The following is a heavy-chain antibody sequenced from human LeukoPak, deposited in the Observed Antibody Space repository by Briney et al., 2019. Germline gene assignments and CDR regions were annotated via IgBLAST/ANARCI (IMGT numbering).Heavy chain of an antibody. V-gene: IGHV3-30-3*01. CDR2: ISYDGSNK. CDR1: GFPFSSYA. CDR3: ARDETSSGYYSPFDAFDI. Sequence: GGSLRLSCAASGFPFSSYAIHWVRQAPGMGLEWVAVISYDGSNKYYADSVKGRFTISRDNSKKMLYLQMNSLRAEDTAVYYCARDETSSGYYSPFDAFDIWGQGTMVTVSS. J-gene: IGHJ3*02. D-gene: IGHD3-22*01.